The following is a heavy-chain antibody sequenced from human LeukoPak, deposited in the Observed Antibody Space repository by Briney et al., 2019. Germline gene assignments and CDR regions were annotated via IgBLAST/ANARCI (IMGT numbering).Heavy chain of an antibody. Sequence: PGGSLRLSCAASGFTFDTYWMSWVRQAPGKGLEWVANIKQDGSEKDYVDSVKGRFTISRANAKNSLYLQMNSLRAEDTGVYYCARVVPSGSYEIDYWGQGTLVTVSS. CDR2: IKQDGSEK. CDR1: GFTFDTYW. CDR3: ARVVPSGSYEIDY. V-gene: IGHV3-7*01. J-gene: IGHJ4*02. D-gene: IGHD1-26*01.